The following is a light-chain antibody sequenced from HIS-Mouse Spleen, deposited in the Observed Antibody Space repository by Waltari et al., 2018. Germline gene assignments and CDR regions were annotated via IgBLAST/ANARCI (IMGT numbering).Light chain of an antibody. CDR2: EGS. CDR1: RSDVGSYNL. V-gene: IGLV2-23*03. Sequence: QSALTQPASVSGSPGQSITISCTGTRSDVGSYNLFSWYQQHPGKAPKLMIYEGSKRPSGVSNRFSGSKSGNTASLTISGLQAEDEADYYCCSYAGSSTFGVFGGGTKLTVL. J-gene: IGLJ3*02. CDR3: CSYAGSSTFGV.